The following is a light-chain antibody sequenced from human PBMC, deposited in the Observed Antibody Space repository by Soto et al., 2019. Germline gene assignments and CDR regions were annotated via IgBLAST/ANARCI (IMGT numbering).Light chain of an antibody. J-gene: IGLJ1*01. CDR2: GVS. CDR3: SSYTTSSTLDYV. V-gene: IGLV2-14*01. CDR1: INDIAAYNY. Sequence: QSVLTQPASVSGSPGQSITISCTGTINDIAAYNYVCWYQQYPGKAPKLIIYGVSNRPSGVSNRFSGSKSGNTASLTISGLLPEDEADYYCSSYTTSSTLDYVFGTGTKLTVL.